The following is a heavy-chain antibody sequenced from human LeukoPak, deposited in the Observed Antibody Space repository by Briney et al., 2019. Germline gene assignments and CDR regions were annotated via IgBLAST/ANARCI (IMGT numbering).Heavy chain of an antibody. Sequence: GGSLRLSCAASGFTVSSNYMSWVRQAPGKGLEWVSIIFSSNNTYYADSVKGRFTISRDNSKNTLYLQMNSLRAEYTAVYFCASASYCDYWGQGTLVTVSS. CDR1: GFTVSSNY. J-gene: IGHJ4*02. CDR2: IFSSNNT. CDR3: ASASYCDY. V-gene: IGHV3-53*01.